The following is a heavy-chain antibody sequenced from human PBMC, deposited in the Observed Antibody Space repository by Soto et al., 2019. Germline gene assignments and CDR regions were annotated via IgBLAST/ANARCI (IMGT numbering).Heavy chain of an antibody. CDR2: ISAYNGNT. CDR1: GYTFTSYG. Sequence: QVQLVQSGAEVKKPGASVKVSCKASGYTFTSYGISWVRQAPGQGLEWMGWISAYNGNTNYAQKLQGRVTMTTDTATSTAYMELGSLRSDDTAVYYCARDRARLLDIHPVNWFDPWGQGTLVTVSS. D-gene: IGHD5-18*01. J-gene: IGHJ5*02. CDR3: ARDRARLLDIHPVNWFDP. V-gene: IGHV1-18*01.